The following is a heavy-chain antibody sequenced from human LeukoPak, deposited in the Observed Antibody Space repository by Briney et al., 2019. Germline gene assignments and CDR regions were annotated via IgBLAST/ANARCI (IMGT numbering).Heavy chain of an antibody. Sequence: PSETLSLTCAVHGGSFRDYSWSWICQPPGKGLKWIGEIDHSGSTNYNPSLKSRVTISVDTSKNQFSLKLTSVTAADTAVYYCSRGLGQRLYFYYLDAWGKGTTVTVSS. CDR1: GGSFRDYS. D-gene: IGHD2-2*02. CDR2: IDHSGST. V-gene: IGHV4-34*01. J-gene: IGHJ6*03. CDR3: SRGLGQRLYFYYLDA.